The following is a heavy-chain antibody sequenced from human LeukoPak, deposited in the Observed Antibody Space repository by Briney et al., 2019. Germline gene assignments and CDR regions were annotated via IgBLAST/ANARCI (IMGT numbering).Heavy chain of an antibody. Sequence: SETLSLTCAVYGGSFSGYYWSWIRQPPGKGLEWIGEINHSGSTNYNPSLKSRVVMSVDTSKSQVSLKLSSVTAADTAVYYCTRYAGGLRWFDPWGQGTLVTVSS. CDR1: GGSFSGYY. CDR3: TRYAGGLRWFDP. D-gene: IGHD3-10*01. V-gene: IGHV4-34*09. J-gene: IGHJ5*02. CDR2: INHSGST.